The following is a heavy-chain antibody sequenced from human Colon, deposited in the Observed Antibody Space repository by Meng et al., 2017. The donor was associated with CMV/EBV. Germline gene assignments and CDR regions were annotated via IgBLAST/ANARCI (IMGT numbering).Heavy chain of an antibody. D-gene: IGHD1-26*01. Sequence: GGSLRLSCAASGFTFTSHWMHWVRQPPGKGLVWVSRINGDGLNTTYADSVKGRFTISRDNAKNTVHLQMNSLRGEDTAVYYCARFSGSYSFNAFDIWGQGTMVTVSS. CDR1: GFTFTSHW. CDR3: ARFSGSYSFNAFDI. V-gene: IGHV3-74*01. CDR2: INGDGLNT. J-gene: IGHJ3*02.